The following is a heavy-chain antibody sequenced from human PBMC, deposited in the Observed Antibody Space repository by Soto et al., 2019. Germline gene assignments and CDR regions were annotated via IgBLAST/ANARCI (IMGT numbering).Heavy chain of an antibody. J-gene: IGHJ4*02. CDR2: IKQDGSEK. D-gene: IGHD3-16*02. Sequence: EVQLVESGGGLVQPGGSLRLSCAASGFTFSSYWMSWVRQAPGKGLEWVANIKQDGSEKYYVDSVKGRFTISRDNAKNSLYLQMNSLRAEDTAVYYCARDGPYDYIWGSYRDDYWGQGTLVTVSS. CDR3: ARDGPYDYIWGSYRDDY. V-gene: IGHV3-7*01. CDR1: GFTFSSYW.